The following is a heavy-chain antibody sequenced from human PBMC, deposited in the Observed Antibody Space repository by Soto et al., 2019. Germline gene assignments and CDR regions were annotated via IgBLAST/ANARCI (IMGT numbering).Heavy chain of an antibody. Sequence: LRLSCAASGFTFTNYAMSWVRQAPGKGLEWVSAISGSGDSTYYADSVKGRFTISRDNSKNTLYLQMNSLRAEDTAVYYCAKDRRQWLAPFDFWSQGALVTVSS. CDR1: GFTFTNYA. D-gene: IGHD6-19*01. CDR2: ISGSGDST. CDR3: AKDRRQWLAPFDF. J-gene: IGHJ4*02. V-gene: IGHV3-23*01.